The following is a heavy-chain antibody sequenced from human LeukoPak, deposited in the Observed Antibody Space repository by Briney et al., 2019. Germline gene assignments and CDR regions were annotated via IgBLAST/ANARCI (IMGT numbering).Heavy chain of an antibody. CDR1: GFTFNSFF. D-gene: IGHD7-27*01. CDR3: VRDLGHSRHYFEY. J-gene: IGHJ4*02. V-gene: IGHV3-7*01. CDR2: ISQDGSET. Sequence: GGSLRLSCAASGFTFNSFFLNWVRLTPGREQEWLACISQDGSETFYMDSVRGRFTISRDNTKNSLYLQMDSLRAEDTAVYFCVRDLGHSRHYFEYWGQGALVTVSS.